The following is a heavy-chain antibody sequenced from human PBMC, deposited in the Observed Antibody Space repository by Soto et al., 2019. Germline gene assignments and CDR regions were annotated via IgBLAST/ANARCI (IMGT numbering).Heavy chain of an antibody. Sequence: GGSLRLSCAASGFTFSSYGMHWVRQAPGKGLEWVAVIWYDGSNKYYADSVKGRFTISRDNSKNTLYLQMNSLRAEDTAVYYCARSPGDWGAMVRGVIGVSYYYYGMDVWGQGTTVTVSS. CDR2: IWYDGSNK. D-gene: IGHD3-10*01. J-gene: IGHJ6*02. V-gene: IGHV3-33*01. CDR3: ARSPGDWGAMVRGVIGVSYYYYGMDV. CDR1: GFTFSSYG.